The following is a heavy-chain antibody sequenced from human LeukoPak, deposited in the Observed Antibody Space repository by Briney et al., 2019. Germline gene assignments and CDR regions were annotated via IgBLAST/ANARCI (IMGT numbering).Heavy chain of an antibody. CDR3: ASYRRNAFDY. J-gene: IGHJ4*02. V-gene: IGHV3-30*02. CDR2: IRYDGSNK. D-gene: IGHD4-11*01. Sequence: GGSLRLSCAASGFTFSSYGMHWVRQAPGKGLEWVAFIRYDGSNKYYADSVKGRFTISRDNSKNTLYLQMNSLRAEDTAVYYCASYRRNAFDYWGQGTLVTVSS. CDR1: GFTFSSYG.